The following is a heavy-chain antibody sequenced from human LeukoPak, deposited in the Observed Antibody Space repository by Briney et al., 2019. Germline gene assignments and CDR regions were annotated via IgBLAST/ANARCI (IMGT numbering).Heavy chain of an antibody. CDR2: ISSSGSTI. Sequence: PGGSLRLSCAASGFTFSSYEMNWVRQAPGKGLEWVSYISSSGSTIYYADSVKGRFIISRDNAKNSLYLQMNSLGAEDTAVYYCARGGDVVTAIPGADYWGQGTLVTVSS. CDR3: ARGGDVVTAIPGADY. V-gene: IGHV3-48*03. J-gene: IGHJ4*02. CDR1: GFTFSSYE. D-gene: IGHD2-21*02.